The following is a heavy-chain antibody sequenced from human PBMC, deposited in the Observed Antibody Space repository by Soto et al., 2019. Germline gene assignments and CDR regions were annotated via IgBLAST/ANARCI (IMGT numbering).Heavy chain of an antibody. CDR3: ARDLSWGVRVAAAGNYYYGMDV. V-gene: IGHV1-46*01. J-gene: IGHJ6*02. CDR2: INPSGGST. CDR1: GYTFTSYA. D-gene: IGHD6-13*01. Sequence: ASVKVSCKAPGYTFTSYAMHWVRQAPGQGLEWMGIINPSGGSTSYAQKFQGRVTMTRDTSTSTVYMELSSLRSEDTAVYYCARDLSWGVRVAAAGNYYYGMDVWGQGTTVTVSS.